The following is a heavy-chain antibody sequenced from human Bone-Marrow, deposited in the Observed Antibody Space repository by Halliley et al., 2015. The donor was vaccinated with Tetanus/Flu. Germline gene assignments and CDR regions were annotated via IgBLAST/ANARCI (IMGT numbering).Heavy chain of an antibody. CDR1: GDSVSSNSAA. Sequence: GLVKPSQTLSLICAISGDSVSSNSAAWNWIRQSPSRGLEWLGRTYYRSKWYNDYALSVKSRITINPDTSKNQFSLQLNSVTPEDTAVYYCARANEGYYFDSSGYYHFDYWGRGTLVTVSS. V-gene: IGHV6-1*01. D-gene: IGHD3-22*01. J-gene: IGHJ4*02. CDR2: TYYRSKWYN. CDR3: ARANEGYYFDSSGYYHFDY.